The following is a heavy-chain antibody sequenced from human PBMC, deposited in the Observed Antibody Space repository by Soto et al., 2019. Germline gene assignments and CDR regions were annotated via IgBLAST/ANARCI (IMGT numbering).Heavy chain of an antibody. CDR1: GYSLSELS. Sequence: QVQVVQSGAEVKKPGASVKVSCKVSGYSLSELSMHWVRQAPGKGLEWMGGFDPEHGETIYAQKFQGRVSMTEDTSTDTAYMELGSLTSEDTAVYYCSSFDFEVVTGPFDHWGQGTLVTVSS. V-gene: IGHV1-24*01. D-gene: IGHD2-21*02. CDR2: FDPEHGET. CDR3: SSFDFEVVTGPFDH. J-gene: IGHJ4*02.